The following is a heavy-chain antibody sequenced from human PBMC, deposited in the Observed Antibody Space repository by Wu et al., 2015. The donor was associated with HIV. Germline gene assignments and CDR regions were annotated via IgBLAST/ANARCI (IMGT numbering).Heavy chain of an antibody. D-gene: IGHD6-13*01. J-gene: IGHJ6*02. V-gene: IGHV1-8*01. CDR1: GYTFTNYD. Sequence: QVQLVQSGAEVKKPGASVKVSCKASGYTFTNYDLNLVRQATGQGLEWMGWMNPNSGNTGYAQKFQGRVTMTRNTSISTAYMELSSLRSEDTAVYYCARVRSPSSSWYFSSFSGRGMDVWGQGTTVTVSS. CDR3: ARVRSPSSSWYFSSFSGRGMDV. CDR2: MNPNSGNT.